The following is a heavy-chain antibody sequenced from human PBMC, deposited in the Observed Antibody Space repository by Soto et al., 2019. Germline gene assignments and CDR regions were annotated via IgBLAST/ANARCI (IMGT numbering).Heavy chain of an antibody. CDR1: GFTFSSYA. J-gene: IGHJ4*02. V-gene: IGHV3-23*01. D-gene: IGHD3-3*01. CDR3: AKELTIWSGYYLFGPSGFDY. CDR2: ISGSGGST. Sequence: SGGSLRFSCAASGFTFSSYAMSWVRQAPGKGLEWVSAISGSGGSTYYADSVKGRFTISRDNSKNTLYLQMNSLRAEDTAVYYCAKELTIWSGYYLFGPSGFDYWGQGTLVTVSS.